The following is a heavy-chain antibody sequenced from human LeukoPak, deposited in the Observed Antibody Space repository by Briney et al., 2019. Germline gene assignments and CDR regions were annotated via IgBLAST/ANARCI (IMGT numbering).Heavy chain of an antibody. CDR3: ARDQGSSTSCYDY. J-gene: IGHJ4*02. D-gene: IGHD2-2*01. Sequence: GGSLRLSCAASGCTFSSYWMSWVRQAPGKGREGVANIKQEGSEQYYVDSVKGRFTISRDNAKNSLYLQKNSLRAEDTAVYYCARDQGSSTSCYDYWGQGTLVTVSS. CDR2: IKQEGSEQ. V-gene: IGHV3-7*01. CDR1: GCTFSSYW.